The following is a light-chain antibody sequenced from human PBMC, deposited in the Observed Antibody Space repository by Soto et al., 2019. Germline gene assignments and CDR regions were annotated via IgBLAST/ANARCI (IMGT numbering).Light chain of an antibody. CDR2: EVS. J-gene: IGLJ3*02. CDR1: SSDVGGYNH. CDR3: ASYTVRKSWV. Sequence: QSALTQPASVTGSPGQSITISCTGTSSDVGGYNHVSWYQQYPGTVPKIIIYEVSNRPSGVSDRFSGSKSGNTASLTISGLQPEDEADYYCASYTVRKSWVFGGGTKLTVL. V-gene: IGLV2-14*01.